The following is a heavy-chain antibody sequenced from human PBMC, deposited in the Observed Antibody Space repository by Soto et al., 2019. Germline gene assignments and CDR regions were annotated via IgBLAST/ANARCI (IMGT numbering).Heavy chain of an antibody. Sequence: PVGSLRLSCAVSGITVSSYYMSWVRQAAGKGLEWVSVIYAGTITYYADSVKGRFTIYRDNSKNTLNLEMNSLRVEDTAVYYCARGSSVYESYGYAFEYGGQGTLVTVSS. J-gene: IGHJ4*02. CDR2: IYAGTIT. D-gene: IGHD3-16*01. CDR1: GITVSSYY. V-gene: IGHV3-53*01. CDR3: ARGSSVYESYGYAFEY.